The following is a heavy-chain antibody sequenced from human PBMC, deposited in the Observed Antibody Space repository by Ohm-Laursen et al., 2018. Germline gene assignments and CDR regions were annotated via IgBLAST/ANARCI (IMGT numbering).Heavy chain of an antibody. V-gene: IGHV4-31*03. D-gene: IGHD2-21*02. CDR2: IYYSGST. CDR1: GGSISSGGYY. Sequence: SQTLSLTCTVSGGSISSGGYYWSWIRRHPGKGLEWIGYIYYSGSTYYNPSLKSRVTISVDTSKNQFSLKLSSVTAADTAVYYCARYCGGDCPNYFDYWGQGTLVTVSS. J-gene: IGHJ4*02. CDR3: ARYCGGDCPNYFDY.